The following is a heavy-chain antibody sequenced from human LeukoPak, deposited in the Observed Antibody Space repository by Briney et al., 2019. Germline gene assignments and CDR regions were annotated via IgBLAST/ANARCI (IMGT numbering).Heavy chain of an antibody. V-gene: IGHV1-69*04. Sequence: SVKVSCKASGGTFSSYAISWVRQAPGQGLEWMGRIIPIFGIANYAQKFQGRVTITADKSTSTAYMELSSLRSEDTAVYCCARGPSDYFDYWGQGTLVTVSS. CDR2: IIPIFGIA. CDR3: ARGPSDYFDY. J-gene: IGHJ4*02. CDR1: GGTFSSYA.